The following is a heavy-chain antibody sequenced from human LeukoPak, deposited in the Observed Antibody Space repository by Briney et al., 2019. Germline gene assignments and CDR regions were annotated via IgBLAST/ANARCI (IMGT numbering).Heavy chain of an antibody. CDR2: IIPIFGTA. D-gene: IGHD6-19*01. J-gene: IGHJ5*02. CDR3: ARVRWAVAGTGRLWFDP. CDR1: GGTFSSYA. V-gene: IGHV1-69*06. Sequence: SVKVSCKASGGTFSSYAISWVRQAPGQGLEWMGGIIPIFGTANYAQKFQGRVTITADKSTSTAYMELSGLRSEDTAAYYCARVRWAVAGTGRLWFDPWGQGTLVTVSS.